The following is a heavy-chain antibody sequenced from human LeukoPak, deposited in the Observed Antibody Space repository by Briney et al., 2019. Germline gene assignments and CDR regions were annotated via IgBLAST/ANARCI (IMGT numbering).Heavy chain of an antibody. D-gene: IGHD2-15*01. CDR2: IRYDGSNK. V-gene: IGHV3-30*02. CDR3: AKGGYCSGGSCYYYYYYYMDV. Sequence: PGGSLRLSCAASGFTFSSYGMHWVRQAPGKGLEWVAFIRYDGSNKYYADSVKGRFTISRDNSKNTLYLQMNSLRAEDTAVYYCAKGGYCSGGSCYYYYYYYMDVWGKGTTVTISS. CDR1: GFTFSSYG. J-gene: IGHJ6*03.